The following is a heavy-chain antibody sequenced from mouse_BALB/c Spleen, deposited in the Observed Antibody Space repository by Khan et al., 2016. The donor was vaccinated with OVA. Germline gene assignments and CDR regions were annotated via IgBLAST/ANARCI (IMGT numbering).Heavy chain of an antibody. CDR2: IDPFNGGT. CDR3: VRHGYVAWFAY. J-gene: IGHJ3*01. Sequence: IQLVQSGPELMKPGASVKISCKASGYSFTSYYIHWVKQSHGKSLEWIGYIDPFNGGTSYNPKFKGKATLTVDKSSSTAYMHLSSLTSDDSAVYYCVRHGYVAWFAYWGQGTLVTVSA. D-gene: IGHD2-2*01. CDR1: GYSFTSYY. V-gene: IGHV1S135*01.